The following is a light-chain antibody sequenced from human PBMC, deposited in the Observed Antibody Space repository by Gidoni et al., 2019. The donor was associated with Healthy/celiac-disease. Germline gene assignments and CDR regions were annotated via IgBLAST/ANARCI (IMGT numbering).Light chain of an antibody. CDR1: QSISSY. J-gene: IGKJ1*01. CDR2: AAS. CDR3: QQSYSTPWT. V-gene: IGKV1-39*01. Sequence: DIQMTQSPSSLSESVGARVTITCRASQSISSYLNWYQQKPGKAPKLLIYAASSLQSGVPSRFSGSGSGTDFTLTISSLQPEDFATYYGQQSYSTPWTFGQGTKVEIK.